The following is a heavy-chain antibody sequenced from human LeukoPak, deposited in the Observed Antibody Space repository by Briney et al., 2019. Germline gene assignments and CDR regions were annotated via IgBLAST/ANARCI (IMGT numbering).Heavy chain of an antibody. V-gene: IGHV1-69*05. D-gene: IGHD5-24*01. Sequence: SVKVSCKVSGGTFSSYAISWVRQARGQGGEWMGGIIPIFGTANYAQKFQGRVTITTDESTSTAYMELSSLRSEDTAVYYCARGEGRRDGYNPLPYWGQGTLVTVSS. CDR1: GGTFSSYA. CDR3: ARGEGRRDGYNPLPY. J-gene: IGHJ4*02. CDR2: IIPIFGTA.